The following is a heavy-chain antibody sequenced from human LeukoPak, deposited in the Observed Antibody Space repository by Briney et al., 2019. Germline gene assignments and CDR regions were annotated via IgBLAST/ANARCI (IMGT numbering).Heavy chain of an antibody. D-gene: IGHD6-6*01. J-gene: IGHJ6*03. V-gene: IGHV1-69*13. CDR1: GGTVSSYA. CDR2: ISHIFGTA. CDR3: TRDQIAARHSYYYYYMDV. Sequence: GGSVTVSCKASGGTVSSYAISWVRQAPGQGLEWVGGISHIFGTANYTKKFQGRVTITAAETTSTAYIKLNSLSSEDTAVYCCTRDQIAARHSYYYYYMDVWGKGTPVTASS.